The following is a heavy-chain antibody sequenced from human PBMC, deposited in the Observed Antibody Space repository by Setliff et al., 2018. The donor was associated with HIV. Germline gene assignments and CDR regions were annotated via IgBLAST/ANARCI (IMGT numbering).Heavy chain of an antibody. CDR1: GGSISSGGYY. CDR2: IYYSGST. Sequence: PSETLSLTCTVSGGSISSGGYYWSWIRQHPGKGLEWIGYIYYSGSTYYNPSLKSRVIISVDSSKNQFFLKLTSVTAADTAMYYCARVSQDLLGAFDIWGQGTMVTVSS. V-gene: IGHV4-31*03. J-gene: IGHJ3*02. D-gene: IGHD7-27*01. CDR3: ARVSQDLLGAFDI.